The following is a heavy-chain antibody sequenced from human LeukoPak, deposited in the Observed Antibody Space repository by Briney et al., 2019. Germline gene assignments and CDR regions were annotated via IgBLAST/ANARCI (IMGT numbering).Heavy chain of an antibody. CDR3: TTDGVGVEGATYDN. D-gene: IGHD1-26*01. Sequence: GGALRLSCTASGFTFGDYAMNWVRRAPGKGLEWVGFIRSEAYGATTEYAASVKCRFTISRDDSKNTLYLQMNSLKTEDTAVYYCTTDGVGVEGATYDNWGQGTLVSVSS. CDR1: GFTFGDYA. J-gene: IGHJ4*02. CDR2: IRSEAYGATT. V-gene: IGHV3-49*04.